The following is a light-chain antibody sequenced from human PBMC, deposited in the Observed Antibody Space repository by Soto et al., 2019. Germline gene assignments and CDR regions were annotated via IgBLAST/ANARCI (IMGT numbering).Light chain of an antibody. Sequence: QSVLTQPPSASGSPGQSVTISCTGTSSDVGGYNYVSWYQQHPGKAPKLIIYEVYKRPSGVPDRFSGSKSGNTAALTVSGLQAEDEADYYCSSYVGHNSYVXGTGTKVTDL. J-gene: IGLJ1*01. V-gene: IGLV2-8*01. CDR1: SSDVGGYNY. CDR3: SSYVGHNSYV. CDR2: EVY.